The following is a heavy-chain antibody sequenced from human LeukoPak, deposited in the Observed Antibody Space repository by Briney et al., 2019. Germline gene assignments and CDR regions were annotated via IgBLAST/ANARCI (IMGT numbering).Heavy chain of an antibody. CDR3: AREGRYCSGGSCYIDY. CDR2: ISYDGSNK. CDR1: GFTFSSYA. Sequence: PGGSLRLSCAASGFTFSSYAMHWVRQAPGKGLEWVAVISYDGSNKYYADSVKGRFTISRDNSKNTLYLQMNSLRAEDTAVYYCAREGRYCSGGSCYIDYWGQRTLVTVSS. D-gene: IGHD2-15*01. J-gene: IGHJ4*02. V-gene: IGHV3-30-3*01.